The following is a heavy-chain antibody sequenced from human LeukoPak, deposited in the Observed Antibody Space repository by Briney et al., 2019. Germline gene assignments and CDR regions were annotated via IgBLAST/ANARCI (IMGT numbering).Heavy chain of an antibody. CDR2: IDPSDSYT. D-gene: IGHD4-23*01. CDR3: ARQDSVNLNWFDP. Sequence: GESLKISCQGSGYRFTSYWISWVRQMPGKGLEWMGRIDPSDSYTKYSLSFQGHVTLSADKSISTAYLQWSSLKASDTAMYYCARQDSVNLNWFDPWGQGTLVTVSS. V-gene: IGHV5-10-1*01. CDR1: GYRFTSYW. J-gene: IGHJ5*02.